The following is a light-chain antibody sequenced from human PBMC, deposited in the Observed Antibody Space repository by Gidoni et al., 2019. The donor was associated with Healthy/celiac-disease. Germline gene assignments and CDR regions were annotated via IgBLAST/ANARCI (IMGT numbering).Light chain of an antibody. V-gene: IGKV3-20*01. J-gene: IGKJ1*01. CDR3: QQYGSSPWS. Sequence: EIVLTQSPGTLSLFPGERATLSCSASQSVSSSYLAWYQQKPGQAPRLLIFGASSRATGIPDRFSGSGSGTDFTLTISRLEPEDFAVYYCQQYGSSPWSFGQGTKVEIK. CDR2: GAS. CDR1: QSVSSSY.